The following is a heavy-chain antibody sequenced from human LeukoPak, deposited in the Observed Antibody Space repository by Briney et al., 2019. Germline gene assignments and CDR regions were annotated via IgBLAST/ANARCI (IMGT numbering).Heavy chain of an antibody. V-gene: IGHV3-7*03. CDR3: ARDFLIAAAGNN. Sequence: GGSLRLSCAASGFTVRNYCMSWVRQAPGKGLEWVANIKQDGSEKYYVDSVKGRFTISRDNAKNSLYLQMNSLRAEDTAVYYCARDFLIAAAGNNWGQGTLVTVSS. CDR2: IKQDGSEK. D-gene: IGHD6-13*01. J-gene: IGHJ4*02. CDR1: GFTVRNYC.